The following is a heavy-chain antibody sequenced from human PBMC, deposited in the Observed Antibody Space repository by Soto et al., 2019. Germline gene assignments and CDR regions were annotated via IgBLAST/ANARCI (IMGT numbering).Heavy chain of an antibody. J-gene: IGHJ3*02. CDR1: GGSISSGDYY. D-gene: IGHD5-12*01. Sequence: KSSETLSLTCTVSGGSISSGDYYWSWIRQPPGKGLEWIGYIYYSGSTYYNPSLKSRVTISVDTSKNQFSLKLSSVTAADTAVYYCARAGADGYNDAFDIWGQGTMVTVSS. CDR2: IYYSGST. CDR3: ARAGADGYNDAFDI. V-gene: IGHV4-30-4*01.